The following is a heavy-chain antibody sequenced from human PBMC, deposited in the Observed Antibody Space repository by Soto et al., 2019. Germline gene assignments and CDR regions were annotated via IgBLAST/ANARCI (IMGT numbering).Heavy chain of an antibody. D-gene: IGHD3-10*01. V-gene: IGHV2-5*02. CDR3: VRNWRYYGGDYYYGMDA. CDR1: GFSLNTGGVG. CDR2: IYWDDDA. J-gene: IGHJ6*02. Sequence: ITLKESGPTLAKPTQTLTLTCTFSGFSLNTGGVGVGWVRQPRGKAMEWLALIYWDDDARYRPSLRSRPNITKDTHNNQVVLTMTNMDPEETATYYCVRNWRYYGGDYYYGMDAWGQGTTVTVSS.